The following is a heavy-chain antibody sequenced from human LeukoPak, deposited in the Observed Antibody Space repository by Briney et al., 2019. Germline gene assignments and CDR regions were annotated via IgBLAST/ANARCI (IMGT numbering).Heavy chain of an antibody. CDR2: IRSKAYGGTT. V-gene: IGHV3-49*04. J-gene: IGHJ4*02. Sequence: GRSLRLSRTTSGITFGDYPLSWVRQAPGKGLEWVGFIRSKAYGGTTEYAASVKGRFTISRDDSKSIAYLQMNSLKTEDTAVYFCASYSKTTVTTYDYWGQGTLVTVSS. CDR1: GITFGDYP. D-gene: IGHD4-11*01. CDR3: ASYSKTTVTTYDY.